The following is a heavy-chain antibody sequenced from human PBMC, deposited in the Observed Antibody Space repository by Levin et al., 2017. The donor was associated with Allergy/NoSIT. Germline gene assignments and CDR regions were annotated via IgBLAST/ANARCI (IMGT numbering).Heavy chain of an antibody. V-gene: IGHV1-18*01. Sequence: ASVKVSCKASGYTFSNYGISWVRQAPGQGLEWMGWISAYNGNTDYAQKLQGRITMTTDTSTTTAHMELRSLRSDDTAVYYCARGQTVGATTPGYWGQGTLVTVSS. CDR1: GYTFSNYG. D-gene: IGHD1-26*01. CDR2: ISAYNGNT. J-gene: IGHJ4*02. CDR3: ARGQTVGATTPGY.